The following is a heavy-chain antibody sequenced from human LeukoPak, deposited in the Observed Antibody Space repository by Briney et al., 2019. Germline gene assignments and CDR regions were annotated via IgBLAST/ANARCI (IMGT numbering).Heavy chain of an antibody. J-gene: IGHJ4*02. D-gene: IGHD3-22*01. CDR1: GFAFSSYG. CDR3: ARAAYDNSGYLTL. Sequence: GGSLRLSCVASGFAFSSYGMHWVRQAPGKGLEWVAVIWYDGTNKYYADSVKGRFTISRDSPKNTLYLQMNSLRAEDTAVYYCARAAYDNSGYLTLWGQGTLVTVSS. V-gene: IGHV3-33*01. CDR2: IWYDGTNK.